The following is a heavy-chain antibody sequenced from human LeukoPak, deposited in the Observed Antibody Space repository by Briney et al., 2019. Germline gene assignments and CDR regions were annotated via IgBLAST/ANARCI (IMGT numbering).Heavy chain of an antibody. CDR1: GGSISSGAYY. CDR3: ATRRGGAYDY. D-gene: IGHD4-17*01. J-gene: IGHJ4*02. V-gene: IGHV4-31*03. CDR2: IHYSGSN. Sequence: SETLSLTCTVSGGSISSGAYYWSWIRQHPGKGLEWIGYIHYSGSNSYNPSLKSRVTISVDTSKNQFSLKLSSVTAADTAVYYCATRRGGAYDYWGQGILVTVSS.